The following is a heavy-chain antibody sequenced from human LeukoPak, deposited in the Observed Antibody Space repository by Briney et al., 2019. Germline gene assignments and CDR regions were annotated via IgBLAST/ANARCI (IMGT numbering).Heavy chain of an antibody. CDR3: ARSRCTSCYDHDAFDI. D-gene: IGHD2-2*01. Sequence: SETLSLTCTVSGGSISSHYWSWIRQPPGKGLEWIGYIYYSGSTNYNPSLKSRVTISVDTSKNQFSLKLSSVTAADTAVYYCARSRCTSCYDHDAFDIWGQGTMVTVSS. CDR2: IYYSGST. CDR1: GGSISSHY. V-gene: IGHV4-59*11. J-gene: IGHJ3*02.